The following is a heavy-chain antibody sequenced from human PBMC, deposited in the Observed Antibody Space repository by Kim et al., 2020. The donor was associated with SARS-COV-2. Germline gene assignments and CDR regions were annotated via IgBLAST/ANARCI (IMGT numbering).Heavy chain of an antibody. CDR2: IVGSGNIK. J-gene: IGHJ6*02. CDR1: GFTFGNYA. D-gene: IGHD3-16*02. Sequence: GGSLRLSCAASGFTFGNYAMSWVRQAPGKGLEWVSAIVGSGNIKHYADSVKGRFTVSRDNSKNTLYLQINSLRVEDTAVYYCATGVMVQEHYGMEVWGQGTTVTVSS. CDR3: ATGVMVQEHYGMEV. V-gene: IGHV3-23*01.